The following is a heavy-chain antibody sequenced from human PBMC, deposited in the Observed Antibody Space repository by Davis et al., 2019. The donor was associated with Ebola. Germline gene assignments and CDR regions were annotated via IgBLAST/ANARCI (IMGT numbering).Heavy chain of an antibody. CDR2: IIPIFGTA. CDR1: GGTFSSYA. D-gene: IGHD1-26*01. V-gene: IGHV1-69*13. CDR3: GRGVGATTEVDY. J-gene: IGHJ4*02. Sequence: SVKVSCKASGGTFSSYAISWVRQAPGQGLEWMGGIIPIFGTANYAQKFQGRVTITADESTSTAYMELSSLRSEDTAVYYCGRGVGATTEVDYWGQGILVTVSS.